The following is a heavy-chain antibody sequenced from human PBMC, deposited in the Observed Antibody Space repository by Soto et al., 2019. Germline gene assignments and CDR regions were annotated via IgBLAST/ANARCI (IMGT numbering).Heavy chain of an antibody. J-gene: IGHJ6*02. D-gene: IGHD2-15*01. CDR3: ARTDIVVVVAATTWGFFDYYYYGMDV. V-gene: IGHV1-3*01. CDR1: GYTFTSYA. CDR2: INAGNGNT. Sequence: GASVKVSCKASGYTFTSYAMHWVRQAPGQRLEWMGWINAGNGNTKYSQKFQGRVTITRDTSASTAYMELSSLRSEDTAVYYCARTDIVVVVAATTWGFFDYYYYGMDVWGQGTTVTVSS.